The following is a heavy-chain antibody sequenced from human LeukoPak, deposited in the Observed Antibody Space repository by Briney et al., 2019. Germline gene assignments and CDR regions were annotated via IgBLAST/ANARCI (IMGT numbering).Heavy chain of an antibody. J-gene: IGHJ5*02. V-gene: IGHV4-61*02. CDR3: ARSPLLGYCSGGSCNWFDP. Sequence: RPSETLSLTCTASGGSISSGSYYWSWIRQPAGKGLEWIGRIYSSGSTNYNPSLKSRVIISVDASKNQFSLKLSSVTAADTAVYYCARSPLLGYCSGGSCNWFDPWGQGTLVTVSS. CDR2: IYSSGST. CDR1: GGSISSGSYY. D-gene: IGHD2-15*01.